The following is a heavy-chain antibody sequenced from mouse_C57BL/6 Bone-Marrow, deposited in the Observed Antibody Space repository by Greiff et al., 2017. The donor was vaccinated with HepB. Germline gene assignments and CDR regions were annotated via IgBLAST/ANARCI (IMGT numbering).Heavy chain of an antibody. V-gene: IGHV7-1*01. Sequence: EVQLVESGGGLVQSGRSLRLSCATSGFTFSDFYMEWVRQAPGKGLEWIAASRNKANDYTTEYSASVKGRFIVSRDTSQSILYLQMNALRAEDTAMYYCARDNGYWYFDVWGTGTTVTVSS. J-gene: IGHJ1*03. CDR2: SRNKANDYTT. CDR1: GFTFSDFY. CDR3: ARDNGYWYFDV.